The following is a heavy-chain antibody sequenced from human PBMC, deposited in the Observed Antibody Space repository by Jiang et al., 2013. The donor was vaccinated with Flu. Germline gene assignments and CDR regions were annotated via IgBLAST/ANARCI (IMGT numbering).Heavy chain of an antibody. V-gene: IGHV5-10-1*01. J-gene: IGHJ3*02. CDR3: ASAYETSGFDAFDI. D-gene: IGHD3-22*01. CDR2: PSDSYT. Sequence: PSDSYTKYSPSFQGHVTISVDKSISTAYLQWNSLKAPDTAMYYCASAYETSGFDAFDIWGQGTMVTVSS.